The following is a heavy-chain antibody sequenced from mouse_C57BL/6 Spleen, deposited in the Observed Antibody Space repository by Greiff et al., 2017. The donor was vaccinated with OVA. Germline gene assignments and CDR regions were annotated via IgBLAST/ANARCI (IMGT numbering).Heavy chain of an antibody. Sequence: QVQLQQPGTELVKPGASVKLSCKASGYPFTSYWMHWVKQRPGQGLEWIGNINPSNGGTNYNEKFKSKATRTVDKSSSTAYMQLSSLTSEDSAVYYCAREGLYYHYDDYFDYWGQGTTLTVSS. J-gene: IGHJ2*01. CDR2: INPSNGGT. V-gene: IGHV1-53*01. CDR3: AREGLYYHYDDYFDY. CDR1: GYPFTSYW. D-gene: IGHD2-4*01.